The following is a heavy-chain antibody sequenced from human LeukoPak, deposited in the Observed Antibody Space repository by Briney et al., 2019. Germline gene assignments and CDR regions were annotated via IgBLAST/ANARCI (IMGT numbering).Heavy chain of an antibody. V-gene: IGHV4-34*01. Sequence: PGGSLRLSCAASGFTFSSYSMNWVRQPPGKGLEWIGEINHSGSTNYNPSLKSRVTISVDTSKNQFSLKLSSVTAADTAVYYCARASSSWTGGRWFDPWGQGTLVTVSS. CDR3: ARASSSWTGGRWFDP. CDR2: INHSGST. D-gene: IGHD6-13*01. CDR1: GFTFSSYS. J-gene: IGHJ5*02.